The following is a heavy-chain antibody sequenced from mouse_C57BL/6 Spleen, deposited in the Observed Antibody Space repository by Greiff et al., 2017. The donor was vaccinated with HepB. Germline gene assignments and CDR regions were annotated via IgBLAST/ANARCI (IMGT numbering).Heavy chain of an antibody. Sequence: EVQLQQSGAELVRPGASVKLSCTASGFNIKDYYMHWVKQRPEQGLEWIGRIDPEDGDTEYAPKFQGKATMTADTSSNTAYLQLSSLTSEDTAVYYCTTGGYDYDLFAYWGQGTLVTVSA. CDR1: GFNIKDYY. CDR2: IDPEDGDT. J-gene: IGHJ3*01. D-gene: IGHD2-4*01. CDR3: TTGGYDYDLFAY. V-gene: IGHV14-1*01.